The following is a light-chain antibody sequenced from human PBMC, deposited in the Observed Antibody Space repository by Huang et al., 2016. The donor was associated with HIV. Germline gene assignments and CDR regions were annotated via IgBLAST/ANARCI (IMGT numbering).Light chain of an antibody. Sequence: EIVMTQSPATLSVSPGERATLSCKASQSISSALAWYPQKPGPPPRLLIHGASTSATGIPARFSGSGSGTGFTLTISSLQSEDFAVYHCQQYNNWPYTFGQGTKLEIK. CDR2: GAS. CDR3: QQYNNWPYT. V-gene: IGKV3-15*01. CDR1: QSISSA. J-gene: IGKJ2*01.